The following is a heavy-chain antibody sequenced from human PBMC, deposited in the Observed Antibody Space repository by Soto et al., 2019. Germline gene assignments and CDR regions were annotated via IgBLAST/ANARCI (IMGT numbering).Heavy chain of an antibody. CDR3: ARNMDYYYGRGSGNGHGV. CDR2: INPKFGDT. CDR1: GYTFTAYY. J-gene: IGHJ6*02. Sequence: QVQLVQSGAEVKEPGDSVRVSCEASGYTFTAYYIHWVRQAPGQGLEWMGWINPKFGDTTYAQDCQGRVSMTRDMSSSTVYMELSRLTSDVTAIYYCARNMDYYYGRGSGNGHGVWGQGTTVTVFS. D-gene: IGHD3-10*02. V-gene: IGHV1-2*02.